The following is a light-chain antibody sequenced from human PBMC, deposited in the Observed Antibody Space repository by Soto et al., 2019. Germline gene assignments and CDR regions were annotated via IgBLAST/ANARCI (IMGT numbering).Light chain of an antibody. CDR3: SSYGSSITVV. V-gene: IGLV2-14*01. CDR1: SSDVGGYNY. Sequence: QSVLTQPASVSGSPGQSITISYTGTSSDVGGYNYVSWYQQHPGKAPKLMIYEVSNRPSGVSNRCSGSKSGNTASLTISGLQAEDEGDYYCSSYGSSITVVFGGGTKLTV. CDR2: EVS. J-gene: IGLJ2*01.